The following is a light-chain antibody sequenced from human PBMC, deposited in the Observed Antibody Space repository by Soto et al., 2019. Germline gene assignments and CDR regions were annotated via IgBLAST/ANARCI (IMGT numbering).Light chain of an antibody. V-gene: IGKV1-16*01. CDR2: AAS. CDR1: QDISTS. J-gene: IGKJ4*01. CDR3: QHYMTYPLT. Sequence: DIQMTQSPSSLSASVGDRVTFTCRANQDISTSLAWFQQKPGRGPKSLIYAASSLQSGVPSRFSGNGSGTDFSLTISSLQPEDFATYYCQHYMTYPLTFGGGTKVEI.